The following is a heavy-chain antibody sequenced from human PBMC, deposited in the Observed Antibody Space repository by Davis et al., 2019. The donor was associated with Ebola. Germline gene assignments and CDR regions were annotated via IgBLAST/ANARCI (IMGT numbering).Heavy chain of an antibody. CDR1: GFIFNKYD. CDR2: ISGNYDNA. J-gene: IGHJ4*02. Sequence: GGSLRLSCDASGFIFNKYDMGWVRQAPGKGLEWVSGISGNYDNAYYLDSVRGRFTVSRDNAKNSLHLQMNGLRAEDTALYYCAKASISITGRGFFDYWGQGALVTVSS. V-gene: IGHV3-23*01. CDR3: AKASISITGRGFFDY. D-gene: IGHD2-21*01.